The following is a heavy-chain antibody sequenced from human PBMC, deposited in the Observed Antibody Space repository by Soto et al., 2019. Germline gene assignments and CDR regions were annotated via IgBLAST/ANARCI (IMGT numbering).Heavy chain of an antibody. CDR3: ARGGNWFDP. D-gene: IGHD3-10*01. Sequence: GWSLRLACAASGLTVCIYAMGGVRQAPGKGLEWVSAISGSGGSTYYADSVKGRFTISRDNSKNTLYLQMNGLRAEDTAVYYCARGGNWFDPWGQGTLVTAPQ. CDR2: ISGSGGST. J-gene: IGHJ5*02. CDR1: GLTVCIYA. V-gene: IGHV3-23*01.